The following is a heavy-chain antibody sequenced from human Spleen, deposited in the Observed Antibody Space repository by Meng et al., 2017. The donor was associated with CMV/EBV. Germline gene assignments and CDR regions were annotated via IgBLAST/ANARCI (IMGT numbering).Heavy chain of an antibody. J-gene: IGHJ5*02. V-gene: IGHV4-59*01. D-gene: IGHD1-26*01. Sequence: SETLSLTCAVYGGSFSGYYWSWIRQPPGKGLEWIGYIYYSGSTNYNPSLKSRVTISVDTSKNQFSLKLSSVTAADTAVYYCASGTSRWFDPWGQGTLVTVSS. CDR1: GGSFSGYY. CDR2: IYYSGST. CDR3: ASGTSRWFDP.